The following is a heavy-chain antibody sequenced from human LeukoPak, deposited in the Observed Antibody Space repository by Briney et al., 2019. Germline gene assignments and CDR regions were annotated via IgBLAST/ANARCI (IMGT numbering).Heavy chain of an antibody. V-gene: IGHV4-39*01. CDR3: ASFPTRIAAAGGVVWFDP. CDR1: GGSISSSGHY. J-gene: IGHJ5*02. Sequence: PSETLSLTCTVSGGSISSSGHYWGWIRQPPGKGLEWMGSIYYSGSTYYNPSLKSRITISVDTSKNQFSLKLSSVTAADTAVYYCASFPTRIAAAGGVVWFDPWGQGTLVTVSS. CDR2: IYYSGST. D-gene: IGHD6-13*01.